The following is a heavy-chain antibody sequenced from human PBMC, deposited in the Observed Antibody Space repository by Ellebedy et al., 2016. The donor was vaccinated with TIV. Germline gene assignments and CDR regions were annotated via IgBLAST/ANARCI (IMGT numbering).Heavy chain of an antibody. CDR1: GFTFSTYW. CDR3: AREAWYPAS. J-gene: IGHJ4*02. V-gene: IGHV3-74*01. D-gene: IGHD6-13*01. CDR2: INTDGSST. Sequence: GESLKISCAASGFTFSTYWMHWVRQAPGKGLMWFSRINTDGSSTGYADSVKGRFTISRDNAKNTLCLQMHGLRAEDTAVYYCAREAWYPASWGQGTLVTVSS.